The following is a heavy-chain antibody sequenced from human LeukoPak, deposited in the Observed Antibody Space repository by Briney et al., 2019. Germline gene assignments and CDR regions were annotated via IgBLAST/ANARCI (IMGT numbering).Heavy chain of an antibody. D-gene: IGHD2-15*01. CDR1: GYSFTTYW. CDR2: IYPGDSDT. J-gene: IGHJ4*02. Sequence: GESLKISCKGSGYSFTTYWIGWVRQMPGKGLEWMGIIYPGDSDTRYSPSVQGQVTMSADKSMNTAYLQWSSLTASDTAIYYCARQWRGRRNDFDYWGQGTLVTVSS. V-gene: IGHV5-51*01. CDR3: ARQWRGRRNDFDY.